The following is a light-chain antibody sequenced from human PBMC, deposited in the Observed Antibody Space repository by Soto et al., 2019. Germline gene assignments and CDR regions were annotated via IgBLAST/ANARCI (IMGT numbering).Light chain of an antibody. CDR3: QQYNDWPPTWT. Sequence: EIVMAQSPATLSVSPGERVSLSCRASQSVNSNLAWYQQRPGQAPRLLIYAASTRATGIPVRFSGSGSGTEFTLTISSLQSEDSAVYYCQQYNDWPPTWTFGQGTKVEIK. CDR2: AAS. CDR1: QSVNSN. V-gene: IGKV3-15*01. J-gene: IGKJ1*01.